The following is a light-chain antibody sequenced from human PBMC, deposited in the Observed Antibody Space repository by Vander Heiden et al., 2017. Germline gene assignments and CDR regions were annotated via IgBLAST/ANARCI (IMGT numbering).Light chain of an antibody. J-gene: IGLJ3*02. CDR1: SSNIGSNY. V-gene: IGLV1-47*01. Sequence: QPLLPQPPSASGTPWQRVTFSCAGSSSNIGSNYVYWYQQLPGTAPKLLIYRNDQRPSGVPDRFSGSKSGTSASLAISGLRSEEEADYYCAAGDDSLSGWVFGGGTKLTVL. CDR2: RND. CDR3: AAGDDSLSGWV.